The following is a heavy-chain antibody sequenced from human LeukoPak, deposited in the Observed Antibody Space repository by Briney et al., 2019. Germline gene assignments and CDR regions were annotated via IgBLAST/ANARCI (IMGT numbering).Heavy chain of an antibody. J-gene: IGHJ4*02. V-gene: IGHV3-21*01. CDR1: GFTFSSHT. CDR3: ASGYSYGYSDY. CDR2: ISTSSSYI. Sequence: PGGSLRLSCAASGFTFSSHTMNWVRQAPGKGLEWVSSISTSSSYIYYADSVKGRFTISRDNPKNSLYLQMNSLRAEDTAVYYRASGYSYGYSDYWGQGTLVTVSS. D-gene: IGHD5-18*01.